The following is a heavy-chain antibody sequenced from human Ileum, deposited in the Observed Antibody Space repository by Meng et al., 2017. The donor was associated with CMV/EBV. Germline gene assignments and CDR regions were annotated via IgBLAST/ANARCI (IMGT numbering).Heavy chain of an antibody. Sequence: SCAASGFTFSSYSMNWVRQAPGKGLEWVSSISSSSSYIYYADSAKGRFTISRDNAKNSLYLQMNSLRAEDTAVYYCARGGSFTIFGVVIIPNYYYYGMDVWGQGTTVTVSS. CDR1: GFTFSSYS. CDR3: ARGGSFTIFGVVIIPNYYYYGMDV. CDR2: ISSSSSYI. D-gene: IGHD3-3*01. V-gene: IGHV3-21*01. J-gene: IGHJ6*02.